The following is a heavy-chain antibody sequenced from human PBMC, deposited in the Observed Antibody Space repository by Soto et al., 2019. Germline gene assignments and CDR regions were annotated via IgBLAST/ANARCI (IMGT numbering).Heavy chain of an antibody. D-gene: IGHD2-21*01. CDR2: IFYSGST. CDR3: ARQPTTGDTDLWFDP. J-gene: IGHJ5*02. Sequence: QLQLLESGPGLVKASETLSLTCNVSGGSISTSRSYWAWIRQPPGKGLEWLANIFYSGSTYYNPSLASRVTVSVDTSKNECSLKWRSVTAADTAVYYCARQPTTGDTDLWFDPWGQGTLVTVSS. CDR1: GGSISTSRSY. V-gene: IGHV4-39*01.